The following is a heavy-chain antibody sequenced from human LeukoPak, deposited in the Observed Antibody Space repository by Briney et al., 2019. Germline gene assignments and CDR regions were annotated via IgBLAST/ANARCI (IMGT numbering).Heavy chain of an antibody. CDR2: ISYDGSNK. V-gene: IGHV3-30-3*01. CDR1: GFTFSTYA. CDR3: ARGMATTETFDY. D-gene: IGHD5-12*01. Sequence: GGSLRLSCAASGFTFSTYAVHWVRQAPGKGLEWVAVISYDGSNKYYADSVKGRFTISRDNSKNTLYLQMSSLRPEDTAVYYCARGMATTETFDYWGQGNLVTVSS. J-gene: IGHJ4*02.